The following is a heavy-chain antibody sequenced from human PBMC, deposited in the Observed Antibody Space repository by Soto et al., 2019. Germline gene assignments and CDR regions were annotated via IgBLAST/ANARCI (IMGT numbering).Heavy chain of an antibody. CDR3: ARGAILFDAFDI. Sequence: QVQLQESGPGLVKPWETLSLTCTVSGGSISSYYWSWIRQPPGKGLEWIGYIYYSGSTNYNPSLKSRVTISVDTSKNQFSLKLSSVTAADTAVYYCARGAILFDAFDIWGQGTMVTVSS. CDR1: GGSISSYY. CDR2: IYYSGST. V-gene: IGHV4-59*01. J-gene: IGHJ3*02. D-gene: IGHD2-2*02.